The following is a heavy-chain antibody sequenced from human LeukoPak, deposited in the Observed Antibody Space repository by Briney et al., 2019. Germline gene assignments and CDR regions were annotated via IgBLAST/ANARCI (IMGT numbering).Heavy chain of an antibody. CDR3: ARAGYCSGTNCYLYFQH. D-gene: IGHD2-2*03. V-gene: IGHV3-33*01. J-gene: IGHJ1*01. Sequence: GGSLRLSCAASGFTFSNYGMHWVRQAPGKGLDWVAVIWYDGSYKYYADSVKGRFTISRDNYKNTLYLQMNSLRAEDTAVYYCARAGYCSGTNCYLYFQHWGQGTLVTVSS. CDR2: IWYDGSYK. CDR1: GFTFSNYG.